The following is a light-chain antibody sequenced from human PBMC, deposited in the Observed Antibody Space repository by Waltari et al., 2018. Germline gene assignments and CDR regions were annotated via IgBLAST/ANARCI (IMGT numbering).Light chain of an antibody. CDR1: DFPKEN. Sequence: SYELTQPPSLSVSPGQTARIACPGNDFPKENINWFQQTPGQAPVLVVYRVTERPSGIPERFSGSRSGTTVTLTISGVQAEDEADYYCQSADSSGSYVQFGGGTKLTVL. J-gene: IGLJ2*01. CDR2: RVT. CDR3: QSADSSGSYVQ. V-gene: IGLV3-25*03.